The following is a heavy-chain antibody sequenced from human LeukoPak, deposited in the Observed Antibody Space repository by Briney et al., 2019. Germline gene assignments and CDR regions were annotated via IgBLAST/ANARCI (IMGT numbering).Heavy chain of an antibody. J-gene: IGHJ4*02. D-gene: IGHD5-24*01. CDR2: IYYSGST. CDR1: GGSISSYY. V-gene: IGHV4-59*01. Sequence: SETLSLTCTVSGGSISSYYWSWIRQPPGKGLEWIGYIYYSGSTNYNPSLKSRVSISVDTSKNQFSLKLSSVTAADTAVYYCARVRSRDGYLYFDYWGQGTLVTVSS. CDR3: ARVRSRDGYLYFDY.